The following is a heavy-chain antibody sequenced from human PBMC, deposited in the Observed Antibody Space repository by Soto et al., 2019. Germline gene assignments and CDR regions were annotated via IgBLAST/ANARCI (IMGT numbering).Heavy chain of an antibody. CDR3: ARQGVALELDF. D-gene: IGHD2-21*01. Sequence: SETLSLTCTVSGGSISSYYWSWIRQPPGKGLEWIGYIYYSGSTNYNPSLKSRVTISVDTSKNMAFLEMNSLKTEDTAVYYCARQGVALELDFWGQGTLVTVSS. J-gene: IGHJ4*02. CDR2: IYYSGST. V-gene: IGHV4-59*08. CDR1: GGSISSYY.